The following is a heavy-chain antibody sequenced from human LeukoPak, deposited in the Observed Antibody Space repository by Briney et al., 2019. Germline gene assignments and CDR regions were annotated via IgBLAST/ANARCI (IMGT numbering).Heavy chain of an antibody. CDR2: IRYDGSNK. CDR3: AKGQLRYFDWLFFH. J-gene: IGHJ4*02. CDR1: GFTFSSYG. V-gene: IGHV3-30*02. D-gene: IGHD3-9*01. Sequence: GGSLRLSCAASGFTFSSYGMHWVRQAPGKGLEWVAFIRYDGSNKYYADSVKGRFTISRDNSKNTLYLQMNSLRAEDTAVYYCAKGQLRYFDWLFFHWGQGTLVTVSS.